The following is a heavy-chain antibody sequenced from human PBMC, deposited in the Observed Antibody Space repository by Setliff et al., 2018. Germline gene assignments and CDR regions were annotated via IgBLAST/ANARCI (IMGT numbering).Heavy chain of an antibody. D-gene: IGHD3-16*02. CDR2: VHYNGET. CDR3: RLWSHSYHNDY. Sequence: ASETLSLTCTVSGASISSHYWSWIRQAPGKGLQWIAYVHYNGETNYNPSLKSRVLISVDTSKNQLSLKLTSVTAADTAVYYCRLWSHSYHNDYWGQGTLVTVSS. J-gene: IGHJ4*02. V-gene: IGHV4-59*03. CDR1: GASISSHY.